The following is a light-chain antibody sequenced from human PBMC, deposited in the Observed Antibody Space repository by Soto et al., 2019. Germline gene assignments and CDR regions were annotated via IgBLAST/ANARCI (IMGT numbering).Light chain of an antibody. CDR1: QSVSSY. CDR3: QQYGSSAIT. V-gene: IGKV3-20*01. CDR2: GAS. Sequence: EIVMTQSPATLSVSPGERATLSCRASQSVSSYLAWYQQKPGQAPRLLIYGASNRATGIPDRFSGSGSGTDFTLTISRLEPEDFAVYYCQQYGSSAITFGQGTKVDIK. J-gene: IGKJ1*01.